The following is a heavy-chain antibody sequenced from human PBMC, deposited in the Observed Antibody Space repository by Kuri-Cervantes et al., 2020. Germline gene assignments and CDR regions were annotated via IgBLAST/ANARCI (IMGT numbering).Heavy chain of an antibody. D-gene: IGHD3-3*01. CDR2: INPNSGGT. V-gene: IGHV1-2*02. J-gene: IGHJ6*02. Sequence: ASVKVSCKASGGTFSSYAISWVRQAPGQGLAWMGWINPNSGGTNYAQKFQGRVTMTRDTSIGTAYMELSRLRSDDTAVYYCGGAGMGVGSYYDFWSGLEYDYGMDVWGQGTTVTVSS. CDR3: GGAGMGVGSYYDFWSGLEYDYGMDV. CDR1: GGTFSSYA.